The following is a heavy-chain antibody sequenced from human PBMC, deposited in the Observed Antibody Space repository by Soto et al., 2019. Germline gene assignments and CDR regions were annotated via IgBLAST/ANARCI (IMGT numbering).Heavy chain of an antibody. CDR3: ARAIGDGSGSYYLDWFDP. D-gene: IGHD3-10*01. Sequence: PSETLSLTCTVSGGSISSGDYYWSWIRQPPGKGLEWIGYIYYSGSTYYNPSLKSRVTISVDTSKNQFSLKLSSVTAADTAVYYCARAIGDGSGSYYLDWFDPWGQRTLVTVSS. CDR1: GGSISSGDYY. CDR2: IYYSGST. V-gene: IGHV4-30-4*01. J-gene: IGHJ5*02.